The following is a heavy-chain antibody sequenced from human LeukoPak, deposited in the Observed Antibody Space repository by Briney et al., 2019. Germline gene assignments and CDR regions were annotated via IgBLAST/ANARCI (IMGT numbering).Heavy chain of an antibody. CDR1: GHTFTGYY. CDR3: ARDSIQYQLLPDY. D-gene: IGHD2-2*01. CDR2: INPNSGGT. V-gene: IGHV1-2*02. J-gene: IGHJ4*02. Sequence: ASVKVSCKASGHTFTGYYMYWVRQAPGQGLEWMGWINPNSGGTNYAQKFQGRVTMTRDTSISTAYMELSRLRSDDTAVYYCARDSIQYQLLPDYWGQGTLVTVSS.